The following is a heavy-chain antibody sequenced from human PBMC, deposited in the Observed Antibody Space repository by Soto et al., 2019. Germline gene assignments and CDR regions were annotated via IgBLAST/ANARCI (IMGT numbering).Heavy chain of an antibody. D-gene: IGHD2-15*01. J-gene: IGHJ6*02. V-gene: IGHV1-69*12. CDR2: IIPIFGTA. CDR1: GGTFSSYA. Sequence: QVQLVQSGAEVKKPGSSVKVSCKASGGTFSSYAVSWVRQAPGQGLEWMGGIIPIFGTADYAQKFQGRVTITADESTSTAYRELSSLRSEDTAVYYCASSGYCSGGSCPYPQYYYYGMDVWGQGTTVTVSS. CDR3: ASSGYCSGGSCPYPQYYYYGMDV.